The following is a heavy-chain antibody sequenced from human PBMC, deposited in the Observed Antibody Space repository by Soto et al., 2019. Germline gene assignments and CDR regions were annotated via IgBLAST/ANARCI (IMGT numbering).Heavy chain of an antibody. Sequence: GASVKVSCKASGYTFTSYYMHWVRQAPGQGLEWMGIINPSGGSTSYAQKFQGRVTMTRDTSTSTVYMELSSLRSEDTAVYYCARGPFLCDFWSVDAFDIWGQGTMVTVSS. D-gene: IGHD3-3*01. CDR1: GYTFTSYY. CDR3: ARGPFLCDFWSVDAFDI. CDR2: INPSGGST. V-gene: IGHV1-46*03. J-gene: IGHJ3*02.